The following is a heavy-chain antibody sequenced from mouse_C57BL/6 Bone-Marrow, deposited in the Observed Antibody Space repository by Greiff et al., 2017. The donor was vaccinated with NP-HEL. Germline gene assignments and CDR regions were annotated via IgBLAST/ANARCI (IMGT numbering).Heavy chain of an antibody. V-gene: IGHV1-64*01. D-gene: IGHD2-4*01. J-gene: IGHJ3*01. CDR1: GYTFTSYW. CDR2: IHPNSGST. CDR3: ARREGLRRFAY. Sequence: QVQLQQPGAELVKPGASVKLSCKASGYTFTSYWIHWVKQRPGQGLEWIGMIHPNSGSTNYNEKFKSKATLTVDKSSSTAYMQLSSLTSEDSAVYYCARREGLRRFAYWGQGTLVTVSA.